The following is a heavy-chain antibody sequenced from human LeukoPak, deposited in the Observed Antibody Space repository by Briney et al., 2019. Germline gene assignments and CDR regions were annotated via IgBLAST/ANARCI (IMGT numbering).Heavy chain of an antibody. Sequence: GASVKVSCKASGYTFTGYYMHWVRQAPGQGLEWMGWISAYNGNTNYAQKLQGRVTMTTDTSTSTAYMELRSLRSDDTAVYYCATVPNKIKYYYGSGPPDYWGQGTLVTVSS. CDR1: GYTFTGYY. CDR2: ISAYNGNT. CDR3: ATVPNKIKYYYGSGPPDY. D-gene: IGHD3-10*01. J-gene: IGHJ4*02. V-gene: IGHV1-18*04.